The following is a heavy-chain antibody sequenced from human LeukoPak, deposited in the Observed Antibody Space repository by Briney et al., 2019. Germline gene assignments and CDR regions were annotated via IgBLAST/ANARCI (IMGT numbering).Heavy chain of an antibody. J-gene: IGHJ6*03. Sequence: SETLSLTCTVSGGSNSRSTYYWGWIRQPPGKGPEWIGSINYTGNTYYSPSLKSRVTISVDTSKNQFSLKLSSVTAADTAVYYCARHDRDCSSTSCYHYMDVWGKGTTVTVSS. CDR3: ARHDRDCSSTSCYHYMDV. D-gene: IGHD2-2*01. CDR1: GGSNSRSTYY. V-gene: IGHV4-39*01. CDR2: INYTGNT.